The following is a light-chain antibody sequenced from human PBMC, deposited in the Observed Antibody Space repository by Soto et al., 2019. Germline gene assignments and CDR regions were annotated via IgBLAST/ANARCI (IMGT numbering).Light chain of an antibody. Sequence: QSVMTQPPSVSAAPGQRVTISCSGSSSNIGGNYVYWYQQLPGTAPKLLIYRNNQRPSGVPDRFSGSKSGTSASLAISGLRSEDEADYYCAAWDDSLSGRVFGGGTQLTVL. CDR1: SSNIGGNY. CDR3: AAWDDSLSGRV. J-gene: IGLJ2*01. V-gene: IGLV1-47*01. CDR2: RNN.